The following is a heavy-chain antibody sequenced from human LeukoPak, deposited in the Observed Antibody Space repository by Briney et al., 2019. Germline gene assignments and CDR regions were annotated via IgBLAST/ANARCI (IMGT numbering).Heavy chain of an antibody. J-gene: IGHJ4*02. CDR2: INPNSGGT. D-gene: IGHD1-26*01. CDR1: GYTFTGYY. Sequence: ASVKVSCRASGYTFTGYYMHWVRQAPGQGLEWMGWINPNSGGTNYAQKLQGRVTMTTDTSTGTVFMELRSLRSDDTAVYYCVRDRPHPGGTYFDYWGQGTLVTVSS. CDR3: VRDRPHPGGTYFDY. V-gene: IGHV1-2*02.